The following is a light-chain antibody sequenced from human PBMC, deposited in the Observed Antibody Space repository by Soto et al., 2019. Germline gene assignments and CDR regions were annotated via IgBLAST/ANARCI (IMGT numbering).Light chain of an antibody. CDR2: GAS. CDR1: QSVSSSY. Sequence: EIVLTQSPGTLSLSPGERATLSCRASQSVSSSYLAWYQQKPGQAPRLLIYGASSRATGIPDWFSGSASGTDFTLTISLLEPDDFALYYCQQNGSAYTFGQGTKLEIK. CDR3: QQNGSAYT. J-gene: IGKJ2*01. V-gene: IGKV3-20*01.